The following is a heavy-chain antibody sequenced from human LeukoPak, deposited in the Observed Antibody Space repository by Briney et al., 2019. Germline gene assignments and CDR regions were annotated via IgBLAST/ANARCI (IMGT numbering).Heavy chain of an antibody. J-gene: IGHJ5*02. V-gene: IGHV4-59*11. CDR2: IYFSGYT. CDR1: GGSISSHY. CDR3: ARELWLVGKRNWFDP. Sequence: SETLSLTCTVSGGSISSHYWSWIRQSPGKGLEWIGYIYFSGYTNYNPSLKSRVIISVDTSKNQFSLRLSSVTAADTAVYYCARELWLVGKRNWFDPWGQGTLVTVSS. D-gene: IGHD3-9*01.